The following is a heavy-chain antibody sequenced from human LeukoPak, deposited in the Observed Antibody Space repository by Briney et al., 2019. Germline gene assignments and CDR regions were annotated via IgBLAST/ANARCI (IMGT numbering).Heavy chain of an antibody. V-gene: IGHV3-73*01. CDR3: TTYRSGHY. CDR1: GFIFSGSD. D-gene: IGHD6-19*01. Sequence: GGSLKLSCAASGFIFSGSDMHWVRQASGKGLEWVGRVTAKPNNYATTYGASVKGRFTISRDDSANTAYLQMNSLKTEDTAVYYCTTYRSGHYWGQGTLVTVSS. J-gene: IGHJ4*02. CDR2: VTAKPNNYAT.